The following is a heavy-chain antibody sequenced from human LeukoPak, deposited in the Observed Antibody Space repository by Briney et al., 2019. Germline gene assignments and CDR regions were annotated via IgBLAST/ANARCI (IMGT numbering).Heavy chain of an antibody. CDR1: GYSFTDYY. CDR3: AIPNGTYHLANDF. V-gene: IGHV1-2*02. CDR2: MNPKSGGT. J-gene: IGHJ4*02. Sequence: ASVKVSCKASGYSFTDYYMHWVRQAPGQGLEWMGWMNPKSGGTNYAQRLQGRVTMTRDTSINTAYMELNRLTSDDTAVYYCAIPNGTYHLANDFWGQGTLVTVSS. D-gene: IGHD1-26*01.